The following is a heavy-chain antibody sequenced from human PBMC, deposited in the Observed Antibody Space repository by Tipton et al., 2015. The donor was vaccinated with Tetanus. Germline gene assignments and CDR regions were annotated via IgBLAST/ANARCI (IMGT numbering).Heavy chain of an antibody. J-gene: IGHJ5*02. Sequence: TLSLTCTVSGGSISDKKYYWGWIRQPPGKGLEWIASIYFKGDTYYSPSLKSRLTIAVDTSQNLFSRTLTSVTAADTAIYYCARHLYGYWFDPWGQGAQVTVSS. V-gene: IGHV4-39*02. CDR2: IYFKGDT. CDR3: ARHLYGYWFDP. CDR1: GGSISDKKYY. D-gene: IGHD3-10*01.